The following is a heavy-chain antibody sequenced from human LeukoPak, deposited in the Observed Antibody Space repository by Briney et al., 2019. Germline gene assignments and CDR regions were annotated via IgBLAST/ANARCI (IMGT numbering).Heavy chain of an antibody. Sequence: GGSLRLSCAASGFTFSSYSMNWVRQAPGKGLEWVSSISATGSYIYYADSVKGRFTISRDNAKTSLYLQMNSLRAEDTAVYYCARGSPPITIFGVVNYMDVWGKGTTVTVSS. V-gene: IGHV3-21*01. CDR2: ISATGSYI. CDR1: GFTFSSYS. J-gene: IGHJ6*03. D-gene: IGHD3-3*01. CDR3: ARGSPPITIFGVVNYMDV.